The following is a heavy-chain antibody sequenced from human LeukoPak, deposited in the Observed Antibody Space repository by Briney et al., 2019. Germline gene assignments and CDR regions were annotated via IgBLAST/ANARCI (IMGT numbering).Heavy chain of an antibody. CDR3: AELGITMIGGV. D-gene: IGHD3-10*02. CDR1: GCTFSSYE. Sequence: GGSLRLSCAASGCTFSSYEMNWVRQAPGKGLEWVSYISSSGSTIYYADSVKGRFTISRDNAKNSLYLQMNSLTAEDTAVYYCAELGITMIGGVWGKGTTVTISS. J-gene: IGHJ6*04. CDR2: ISSSGSTI. V-gene: IGHV3-48*03.